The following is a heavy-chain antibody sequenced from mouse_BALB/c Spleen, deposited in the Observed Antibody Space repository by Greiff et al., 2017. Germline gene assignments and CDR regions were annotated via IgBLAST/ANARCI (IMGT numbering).Heavy chain of an antibody. J-gene: IGHJ4*01. CDR3: AGTGLRYALAY. CDR1: GFNIKDTY. Sequence: VQLQQSGAELVKPGASVKLSCTASGFNIKDTYMHWVQQGPEQGLEWIGRIGTAKGNTKYDAKFQGKATITADKASNTAYLQLSSLTSEDTAVYYCAGTGLRYALAYWGQGTLVTVSA. CDR2: IGTAKGNT. D-gene: IGHD3-3*01. V-gene: IGHV14-3*02.